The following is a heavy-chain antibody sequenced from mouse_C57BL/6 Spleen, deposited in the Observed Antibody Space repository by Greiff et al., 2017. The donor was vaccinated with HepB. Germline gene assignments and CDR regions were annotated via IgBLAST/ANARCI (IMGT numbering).Heavy chain of an antibody. J-gene: IGHJ3*01. D-gene: IGHD2-10*02. CDR2: IDPSDSET. V-gene: IGHV1-52*01. Sequence: QVQLQQPGAELVRPGSSVKLSCKASGYTFTSYWIHWVKQRPIQGLEWIGNIDPSDSETHYNQKFKDKATLTVDKSSSTAYMQLSSLTSEDSAVYYCAREGYGTSFAYWGQGTLVTVSA. CDR1: GYTFTSYW. CDR3: AREGYGTSFAY.